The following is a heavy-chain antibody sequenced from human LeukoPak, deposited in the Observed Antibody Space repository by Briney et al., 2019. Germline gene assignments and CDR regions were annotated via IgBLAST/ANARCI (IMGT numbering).Heavy chain of an antibody. Sequence: PSQTLSLTCTVSGGPISSGSYYWSWIRQPAGKGLEWIGRIYTSGSTNYNPSPKSRVTISVDTSKNQFSLKLSSVTAADTAVYYCAREIDYGGNSDYWGQGTLVTVSS. CDR1: GGPISSGSYY. J-gene: IGHJ4*02. CDR3: AREIDYGGNSDY. D-gene: IGHD4-23*01. V-gene: IGHV4-61*02. CDR2: IYTSGST.